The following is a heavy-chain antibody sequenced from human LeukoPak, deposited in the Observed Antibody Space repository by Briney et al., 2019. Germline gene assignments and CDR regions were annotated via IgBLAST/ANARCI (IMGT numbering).Heavy chain of an antibody. CDR3: AKAARYCSGGNCYSFDP. Sequence: PGGSLRLSCAASGFTFSNYGMSWVRQAPGKGLEWVSAISGSGGSTDYADSVKGRFTISRDNSKNTLYLQMNSLRAEDTAVYYCAKAARYCSGGNCYSFDPWGQGALVTVSS. CDR2: ISGSGGST. V-gene: IGHV3-23*01. CDR1: GFTFSNYG. J-gene: IGHJ5*02. D-gene: IGHD2-15*01.